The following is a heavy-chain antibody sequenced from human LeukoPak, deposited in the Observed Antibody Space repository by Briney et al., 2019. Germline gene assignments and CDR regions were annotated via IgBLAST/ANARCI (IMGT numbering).Heavy chain of an antibody. D-gene: IGHD6-19*01. CDR1: GGSISSYY. CDR3: ATYSSGWPYYFDY. V-gene: IGHV4-59*01. Sequence: PSETLSLTCTVSGGSISSYYWNWIRQPPGKGLEWIGYIYYSGSTNYNPSLKSRVTISVDTSKNQFSLKLSSVTAADTAVYYCATYSSGWPYYFDYWGQGTLVTVSS. J-gene: IGHJ4*02. CDR2: IYYSGST.